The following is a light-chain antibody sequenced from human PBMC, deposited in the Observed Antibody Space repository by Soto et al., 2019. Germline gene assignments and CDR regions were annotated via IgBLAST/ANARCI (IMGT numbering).Light chain of an antibody. Sequence: DIQMTQSPSSLSASVGDRVTITCRASQSISNYLAWYLQKPGKAPKLLISGASTLQSGVPSRFSGSGSGTEFTLTVSSLQPEDFATYYCQQLNAYPHSFGGGTKVDIK. CDR2: GAS. J-gene: IGKJ4*01. CDR3: QQLNAYPHS. V-gene: IGKV1-9*01. CDR1: QSISNY.